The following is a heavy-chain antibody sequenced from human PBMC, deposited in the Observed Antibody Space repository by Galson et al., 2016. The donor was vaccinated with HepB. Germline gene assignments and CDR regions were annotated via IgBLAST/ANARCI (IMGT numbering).Heavy chain of an antibody. J-gene: IGHJ3*02. CDR1: GFTFSTYN. V-gene: IGHV3-48*02. CDR3: ARDRQYYYAPDAFDI. Sequence: SLRLSCAASGFTFSTYNMNWVRQAPGKGLEWVSYISSSSTIYYADSVKGRFTIPRDNAKNSLYLQMNSLRDEDTAVYYCARDRQYYYAPDAFDIWGQGTMVTVSS. D-gene: IGHD3-10*01. CDR2: ISSSSTI.